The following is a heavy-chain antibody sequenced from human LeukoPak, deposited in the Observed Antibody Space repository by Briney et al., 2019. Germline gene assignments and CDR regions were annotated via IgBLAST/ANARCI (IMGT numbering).Heavy chain of an antibody. J-gene: IGHJ4*02. CDR2: IDPNIAST. CDR3: ARGGTMIVVGKFDY. V-gene: IGHV1-46*01. CDR1: GYTFTTYY. D-gene: IGHD3-22*01. Sequence: GASVKISCKASGYTFTTYYIHWVRQAPGQGLEWMGTIDPNIASTNYAQEFQGRVTMTRDTSTSTVYMELSSLRSEDTAVYYCARGGTMIVVGKFDYWGQGTLVTVSS.